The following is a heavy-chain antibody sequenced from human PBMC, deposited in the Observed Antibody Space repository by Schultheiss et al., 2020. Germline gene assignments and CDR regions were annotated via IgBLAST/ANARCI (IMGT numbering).Heavy chain of an antibody. CDR2: IGGSGFST. CDR1: GFTLSNAW. D-gene: IGHD1-26*01. CDR3: AKGTSGARPHYFDS. Sequence: GGSLRLSCAASGFTLSNAWMSWVRQAPGKGLEWVSAIGGSGFSTSYADSVKGRFTISRDNSKNTLYLQMSSLRTEDTAVYHCAKGTSGARPHYFDSWGQGTQVTVSS. J-gene: IGHJ4*02. V-gene: IGHV3-23*01.